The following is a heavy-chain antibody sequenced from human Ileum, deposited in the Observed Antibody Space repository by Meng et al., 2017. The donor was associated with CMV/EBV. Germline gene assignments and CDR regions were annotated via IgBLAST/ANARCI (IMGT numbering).Heavy chain of an antibody. CDR2: ISAYNYI. CDR3: ARDPDLNYVGPGRCLDL. J-gene: IGHJ5*02. CDR1: EFSVSSYS. Sequence: GGSLRLSCVASEFSVSSYSIHWVRLVPGQGLQWVSFISAYNYIYYEDSMEGRITISRDNARNSVYLLMNSLRDEDTAVYYCARDPDLNYVGPGRCLDLWGQGTPVTVSS. D-gene: IGHD3-10*01. V-gene: IGHV3-21*06.